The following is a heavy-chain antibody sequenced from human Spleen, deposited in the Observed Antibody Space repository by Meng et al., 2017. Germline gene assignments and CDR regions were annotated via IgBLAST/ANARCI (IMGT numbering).Heavy chain of an antibody. Sequence: GESLKISCAASGFTFSSYAMSWVRQAPGKGLVWVSRINSDGSSTSYADSVKGRFTISRDNAKNTLYLQMNSLRAEDTAVYYCARAKSSGWYSGYYYGMDVWGQGTTVTVSS. CDR2: INSDGSST. D-gene: IGHD6-19*01. CDR3: ARAKSSGWYSGYYYGMDV. CDR1: GFTFSSYA. J-gene: IGHJ6*02. V-gene: IGHV3-74*01.